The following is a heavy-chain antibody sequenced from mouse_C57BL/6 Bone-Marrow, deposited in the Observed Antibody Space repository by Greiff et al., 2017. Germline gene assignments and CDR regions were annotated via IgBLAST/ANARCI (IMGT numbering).Heavy chain of an antibody. CDR3: ARSAYYGNGGVFDY. CDR1: GYTFTSYW. V-gene: IGHV1-55*01. Sequence: QVQLQQPGAELVKPGASVKMSCKASGYTFTSYWITWVKQRPGQGLEWIGDIYPGSGSTNYNEKFKSKATLTVDTSASTAYMQLSSLTSEDSAVYYCARSAYYGNGGVFDYWGQGTTLTVSS. CDR2: IYPGSGST. D-gene: IGHD2-10*01. J-gene: IGHJ2*01.